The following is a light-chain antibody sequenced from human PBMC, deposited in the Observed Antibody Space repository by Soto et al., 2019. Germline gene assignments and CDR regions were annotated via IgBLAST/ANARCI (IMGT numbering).Light chain of an antibody. CDR3: SSFTSRFTFV. Sequence: QFVLTQPASVSGSPVQSIAISCTGTRSDVGAYNYVSWYQQHPGKAPKLMISEVTNRPSGVSDRFSGSKSGNTASLTISGLQAEDEADYYCSSFTSRFTFVFGTGTKVTVL. CDR2: EVT. CDR1: RSDVGAYNY. V-gene: IGLV2-14*01. J-gene: IGLJ1*01.